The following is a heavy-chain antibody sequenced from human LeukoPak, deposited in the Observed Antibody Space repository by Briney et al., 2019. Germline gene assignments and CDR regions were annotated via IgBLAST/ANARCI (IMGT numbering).Heavy chain of an antibody. CDR3: AKDRGDYFDTSSQSFDS. V-gene: IGHV3-30*02. CDR1: GFILSSFD. CDR2: IRYDGSDK. D-gene: IGHD3-22*01. Sequence: GVLRLSCAPSGFILSSFDMHWVRQAPGKGLERVASIRYDGSDKHYADSVKGRFTVSRDNSQNTLYLEMSSLRTEDTAVYYCAKDRGDYFDTSSQSFDSWGQGTLVTVSS. J-gene: IGHJ4*02.